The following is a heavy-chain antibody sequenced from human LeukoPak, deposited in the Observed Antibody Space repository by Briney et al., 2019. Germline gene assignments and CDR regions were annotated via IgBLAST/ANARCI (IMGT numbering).Heavy chain of an antibody. D-gene: IGHD1-26*01. CDR1: GGSISSGSYY. CDR3: ARGPAMGATYFER. Sequence: SETLSLTFTVSGGSISSGSYYWSWIRQPAGKGLEWIGRIYTSGSTNYNPSLKSRVTISVDTSKNQFSLRLSSVTAADTAMYYCARGPAMGATYFERWGQGILVTVSS. J-gene: IGHJ4*02. CDR2: IYTSGST. V-gene: IGHV4-61*02.